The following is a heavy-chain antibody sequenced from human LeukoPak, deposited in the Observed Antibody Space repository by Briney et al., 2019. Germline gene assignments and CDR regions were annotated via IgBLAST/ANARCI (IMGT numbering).Heavy chain of an antibody. CDR3: TTGYCSASSCLLWR. Sequence: PGGSLRLSCAASGLTFTNAYMNWVRQAPGKGLEWVGRIKRKSDGGTADHAAPVKGRFTISRDDSESKLYLQMNSLKTEDTGTYFCTTGYCSASSCLLWRWGQGILVTVSS. CDR2: IKRKSDGGTA. D-gene: IGHD2-15*01. CDR1: GLTFTNAY. V-gene: IGHV3-15*01. J-gene: IGHJ1*01.